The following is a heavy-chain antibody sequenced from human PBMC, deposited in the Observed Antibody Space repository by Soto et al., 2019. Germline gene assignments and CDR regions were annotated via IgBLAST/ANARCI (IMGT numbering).Heavy chain of an antibody. Sequence: QVQLVESGGGVVQPGRSLRLSCAASGFTFSSYGMHWVRQAPGKGLEWVAVISYDGSNKYYADSVKGRFTISRDNSKNPLYLQMNSLRAEDTAVYYCAKDLSRSSFLFGMDVWGQGTTVTVSS. CDR3: AKDLSRSSFLFGMDV. V-gene: IGHV3-30*18. CDR1: GFTFSSYG. D-gene: IGHD6-6*01. CDR2: ISYDGSNK. J-gene: IGHJ6*02.